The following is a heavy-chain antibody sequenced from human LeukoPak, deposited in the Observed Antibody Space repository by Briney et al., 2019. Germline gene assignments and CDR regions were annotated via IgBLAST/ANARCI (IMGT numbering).Heavy chain of an antibody. V-gene: IGHV4-34*01. D-gene: IGHD3-16*01. J-gene: IGHJ4*02. Sequence: PSETLSLTCAVYGGSFSGYYWSSIRQPPGKGLGWIGEINHSGSTNSNPSLKRRVTLSVETSQNQFSLKLSSVSAPHTALYYSARVYRGCVWQFLDYWGQGTLVTVSS. CDR1: GGSFSGYY. CDR2: INHSGST. CDR3: ARVYRGCVWQFLDY.